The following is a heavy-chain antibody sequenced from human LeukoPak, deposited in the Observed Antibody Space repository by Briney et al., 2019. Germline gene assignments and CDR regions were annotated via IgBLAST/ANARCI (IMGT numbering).Heavy chain of an antibody. Sequence: GGSPRLSCAASGFTFSSSAMSWVRQAPGKGLEWLSGISGSGGGTYYADSVKGRFTISRDDSKNTLYLQMHSLRAEDTAVYYCAKSGGSSGWLYWGQGTLVTVSS. V-gene: IGHV3-23*01. CDR3: AKSGGSSGWLY. D-gene: IGHD6-19*01. J-gene: IGHJ4*02. CDR1: GFTFSSSA. CDR2: ISGSGGGT.